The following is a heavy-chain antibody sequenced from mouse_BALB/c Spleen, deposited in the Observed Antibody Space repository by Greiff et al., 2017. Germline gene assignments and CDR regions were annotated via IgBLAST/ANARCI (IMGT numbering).Heavy chain of an antibody. J-gene: IGHJ1*01. V-gene: IGHV5-6-2*01. CDR2: INSNGGST. Sequence: EVMLVESGGGLVKLGGSLKLSCAASGFTFSSYYMSWVRQTPEKRLELVAAINSNGGSTYYPDTVKGRFTISRDNAKNTLYLQMSSLKSEDTALYYCARQADRRGENWYVDVWGAGTTVTVSS. CDR3: ARQADRRGENWYVDV. CDR1: GFTFSSYY.